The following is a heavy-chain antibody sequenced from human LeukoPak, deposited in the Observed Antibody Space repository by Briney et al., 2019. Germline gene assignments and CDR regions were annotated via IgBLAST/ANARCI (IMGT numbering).Heavy chain of an antibody. D-gene: IGHD3/OR15-3a*01. CDR3: ARHLDWSFDY. CDR2: IKPDESDT. CDR1: GFTFNDYS. J-gene: IGHJ4*02. V-gene: IGHV3-7*01. Sequence: GGSLRLSCAASGFTFNDYSMNWVRQAPGKGLEWVANIKPDESDTYYVDSMKDRFTISRDNAKNSLYLQINGLRAEDTAVYYCARHLDWSFDYWGQGTLVTVSS.